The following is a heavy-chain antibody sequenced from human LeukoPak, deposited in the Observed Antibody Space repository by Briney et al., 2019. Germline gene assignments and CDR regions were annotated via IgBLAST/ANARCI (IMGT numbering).Heavy chain of an antibody. Sequence: SQTLSLTCTVSGVSISSGGYYWSWIRQHPGKGLEWIGYIYYSGSTYYNPSLKSRVTISVDTSKNQFSLKLSSVTAADTAVYYCARSWLEYSSSSGIWGQGTLVTVSS. J-gene: IGHJ4*02. CDR3: ARSWLEYSSSSGI. V-gene: IGHV4-31*03. CDR2: IYYSGST. CDR1: GVSISSGGYY. D-gene: IGHD6-6*01.